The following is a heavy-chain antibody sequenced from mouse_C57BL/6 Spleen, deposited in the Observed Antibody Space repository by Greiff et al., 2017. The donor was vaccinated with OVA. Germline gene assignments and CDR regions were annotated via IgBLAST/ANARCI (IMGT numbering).Heavy chain of an antibody. CDR3: ARERTYGNYYAMDY. D-gene: IGHD2-1*01. J-gene: IGHJ4*01. V-gene: IGHV1-54*01. Sequence: VQLQQSGAELVRPGTSVKVSCKASGYAFTNYLIEWVKQRPGQGLEWIGVINPGSGGTNYNEKFKGKATLTADKSSSTAYMQLSSLTSEDSAVYFCARERTYGNYYAMDYWGQGTSVTVSS. CDR2: INPGSGGT. CDR1: GYAFTNYL.